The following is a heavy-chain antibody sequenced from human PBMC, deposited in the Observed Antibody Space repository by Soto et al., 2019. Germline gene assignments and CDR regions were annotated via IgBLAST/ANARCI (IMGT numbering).Heavy chain of an antibody. J-gene: IGHJ4*02. CDR1: GGSISGYY. Sequence: SETLSLTCTVSGGSISGYYWSWIRQPPGKGLEWIGYIYYSGTTSYNPSLNSRVTMSVDTSKNQFSLKVNSVTAADTAVYYCARESYYGSGTTVVAYWGQGTLVTVSS. D-gene: IGHD3-10*01. CDR3: ARESYYGSGTTVVAY. V-gene: IGHV4-59*01. CDR2: IYYSGTT.